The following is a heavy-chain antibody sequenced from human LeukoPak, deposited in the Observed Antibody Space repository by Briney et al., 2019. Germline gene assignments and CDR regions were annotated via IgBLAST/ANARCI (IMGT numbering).Heavy chain of an antibody. V-gene: IGHV4-59*01. Sequence: SETLSLTCTVSGGSIGSYYWSWIRQPPGEGLEWIGYIYYSGSTNYNPSLKSRVTISVDTSKNQFSLKLSSVTAADTAVYYCARVSYYDFWSGYPTFDYWGQGTLVTVSS. CDR3: ARVSYYDFWSGYPTFDY. CDR1: GGSIGSYY. J-gene: IGHJ4*02. D-gene: IGHD3-3*01. CDR2: IYYSGST.